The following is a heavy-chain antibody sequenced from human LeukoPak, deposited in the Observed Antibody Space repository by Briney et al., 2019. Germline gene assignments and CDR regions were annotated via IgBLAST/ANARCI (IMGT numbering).Heavy chain of an antibody. CDR1: GFTFSTHW. Sequence: GESLRLSCAASGFTFSTHWMTWVRQAPGKGPEWVANIREDGSATYYVDSVKGRFTISRDNAKKSLYLQMNSLRAEDTAVYYCARDSPGYLAYDSWGQGTLVTVSS. J-gene: IGHJ4*02. CDR2: IREDGSAT. CDR3: ARDSPGYLAYDS. V-gene: IGHV3-7*04. D-gene: IGHD1-1*01.